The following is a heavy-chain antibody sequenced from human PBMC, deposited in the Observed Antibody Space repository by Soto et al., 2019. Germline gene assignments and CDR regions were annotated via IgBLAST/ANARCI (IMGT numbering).Heavy chain of an antibody. J-gene: IGHJ4*02. CDR3: ARSQRYNYGSSDY. CDR1: RGSINSFY. Sequence: SETLSLTCTVARGSINSFYWSWIRQPPGKRLEWIGYIFDSSSTKYNPSLKSRVTISVDTSKNHFSLQLNSVTAADTAVYYCARSQRYNYGSSDYWGQGILVTVSS. D-gene: IGHD5-18*01. V-gene: IGHV4-59*01. CDR2: IFDSSST.